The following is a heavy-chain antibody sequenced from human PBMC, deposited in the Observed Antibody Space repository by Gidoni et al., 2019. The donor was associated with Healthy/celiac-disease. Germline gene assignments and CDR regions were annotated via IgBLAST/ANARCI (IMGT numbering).Heavy chain of an antibody. CDR2: IWYDGSNK. CDR1: GLTFSSYG. CDR3: ARDRRGHDGMDV. Sequence: QVRLAESGGGVVQPGRSLSLSCPASGLTFSSYGMHWVRQAPGKGLEWVAVIWYDGSNKYYADSVKGRFTISRDNSKNTLYLQMNSLRAEDTAVYYCARDRRGHDGMDVWGQGTTVTVSS. J-gene: IGHJ6*02. V-gene: IGHV3-33*01.